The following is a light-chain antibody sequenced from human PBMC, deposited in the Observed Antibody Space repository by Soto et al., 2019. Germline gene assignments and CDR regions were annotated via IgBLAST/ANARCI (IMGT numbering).Light chain of an antibody. CDR1: QSVRSNY. CDR3: QQRSDWPRT. V-gene: IGKV3D-20*02. J-gene: IGKJ1*01. Sequence: EIVLTQSPDTLSLSPGERATLSCRASQSVRSNYLAWYQQKPGQAPRFLIYDASSRATGIPDRFSGSGSGTDFTLTISSLEPEDFAVYYCQQRSDWPRTFGQGTKVESK. CDR2: DAS.